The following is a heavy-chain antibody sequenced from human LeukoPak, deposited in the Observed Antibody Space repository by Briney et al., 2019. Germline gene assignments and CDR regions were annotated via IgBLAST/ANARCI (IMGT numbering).Heavy chain of an antibody. Sequence: GGSLRLSCAASGFTFSSYAMSWVRQAPGKGLEWVSAISGSGGSIYYADSVKGRFTISRDNSKNTLYLQMNSLRAEDTAVYYCAKGGGDFWSGSDYWGQGTLVTVSS. CDR1: GFTFSSYA. CDR2: ISGSGGSI. CDR3: AKGGGDFWSGSDY. V-gene: IGHV3-23*01. J-gene: IGHJ4*02. D-gene: IGHD3-3*01.